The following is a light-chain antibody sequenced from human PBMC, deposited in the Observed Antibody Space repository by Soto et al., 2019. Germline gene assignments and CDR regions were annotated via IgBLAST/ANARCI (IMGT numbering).Light chain of an antibody. J-gene: IGKJ2*01. CDR2: KVS. CDR1: QSLVHSDGNTY. Sequence: DVVMTQSPLSLPVTLGQPASISCRSSQSLVHSDGNTYLNWFHQRPGQSPRRLIYKVSNRDVGVPDRFSGRGSGTDCTLKISRVEAEDVGVYSCMQGTHWPHTLGQGTKLEIK. V-gene: IGKV2-30*02. CDR3: MQGTHWPHT.